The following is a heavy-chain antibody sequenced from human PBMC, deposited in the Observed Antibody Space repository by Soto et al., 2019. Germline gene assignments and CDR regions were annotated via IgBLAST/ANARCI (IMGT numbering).Heavy chain of an antibody. CDR2: IYYSGST. V-gene: IGHV4-31*03. D-gene: IGHD3-9*01. CDR1: GGSISSGGYY. CDR3: ARDRYDILTGYYFDY. Sequence: SETLSLTCTVSGGSISSGGYYWSWIRQHPGKGLEWIGYIYYSGSTYYNPSLKSRVTISVDTSKNQFSLKLSSVTAADTAVYYCARDRYDILTGYYFDYWGQGTLVTVSS. J-gene: IGHJ4*02.